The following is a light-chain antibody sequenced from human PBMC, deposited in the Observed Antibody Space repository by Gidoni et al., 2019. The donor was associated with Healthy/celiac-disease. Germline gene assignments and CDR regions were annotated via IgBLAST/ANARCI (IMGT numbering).Light chain of an antibody. V-gene: IGKV3-11*01. J-gene: IGKJ5*01. Sequence: EIVVTQSPATLSLSPGERATFSCRASQSVSSYLAWYQQKPGQAPRLLIYDASNRATGIPARFSGSGSGTDFTLTISSLEPEDFAVYYCQQRSNWPPITFGQGTRLEIK. CDR2: DAS. CDR1: QSVSSY. CDR3: QQRSNWPPIT.